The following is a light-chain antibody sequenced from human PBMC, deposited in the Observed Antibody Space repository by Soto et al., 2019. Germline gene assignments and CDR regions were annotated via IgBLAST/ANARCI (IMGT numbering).Light chain of an antibody. CDR1: SSNIGAGYD. CDR2: LNN. J-gene: IGLJ2*01. V-gene: IGLV1-40*01. Sequence: QSLLTQPPSMSGAPGQRVTISCTGSSSNIGAGYDVHWYQQLPGTPPKLLIYLNNDRPSGVPDRFSGSKSGTSASLAITGLRADDEAVYYCQSSDNSLPGLVIFGGGTKLTVL. CDR3: QSSDNSLPGLVI.